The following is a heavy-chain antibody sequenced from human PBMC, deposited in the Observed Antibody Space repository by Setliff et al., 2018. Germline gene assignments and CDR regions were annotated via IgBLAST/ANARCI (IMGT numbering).Heavy chain of an antibody. Sequence: SVKVSCKASGHTFSTFRISWVRQAPGQGLEWMGGIIPIFGTANHAQKFQGRVTITADESTSTAYMELSSLRSEDTAVYYCARVQQLGTFDYWGQGTLVTVSS. CDR3: ARVQQLGTFDY. CDR2: IIPIFGTA. J-gene: IGHJ4*02. V-gene: IGHV1-69*13. D-gene: IGHD6-13*01. CDR1: GHTFSTFR.